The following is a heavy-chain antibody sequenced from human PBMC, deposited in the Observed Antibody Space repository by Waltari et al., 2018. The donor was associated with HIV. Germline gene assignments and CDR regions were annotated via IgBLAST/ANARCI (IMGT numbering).Heavy chain of an antibody. V-gene: IGHV3-15*01. CDR3: TTEETYASGTYFDY. D-gene: IGHD3-10*01. J-gene: IGHJ4*02. CDR2: KRSRAYGGTT. Sequence: EGQLVESGGDLVKTGGCLRLSGAASGLPFSDAWLAWVRQGPGQGLGCGAHKRSRAYGGTTDYAAVVKGRFTVSRDDSNTILYLQMNNLKTEDSGVYYCTTEETYASGTYFDYWGQGTLVTVSS. CDR1: GLPFSDAW.